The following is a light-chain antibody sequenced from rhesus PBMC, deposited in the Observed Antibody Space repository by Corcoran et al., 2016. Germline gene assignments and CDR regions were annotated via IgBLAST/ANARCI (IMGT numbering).Light chain of an antibody. J-gene: IGKJ1*01. CDR2: TAS. CDR3: LQHKSYPRT. V-gene: IGKV1-28*02. CDR1: QDISRY. Sequence: DIQMTQSSSSLSASVGDTVTITCRASQDISRYLNWFQQKTGKAPKLLIYTASNLESGVPSRFSGNGSGTEFILTIRSLQPEDFASYYCLQHKSYPRTFGQGTKVEIK.